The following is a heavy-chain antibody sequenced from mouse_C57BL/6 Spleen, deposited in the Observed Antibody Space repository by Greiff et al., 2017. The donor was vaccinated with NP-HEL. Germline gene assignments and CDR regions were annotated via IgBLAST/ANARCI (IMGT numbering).Heavy chain of an antibody. D-gene: IGHD2-14*01. V-gene: IGHV1-80*01. Sequence: QVQLKESGAELVAPGASVKISCKASGYAFSSYWMNRVQQRTGKGLAWIGQNYPGDGYTNYNGKFKGKGTRTADTSSNTVYMQLSSLTAEDSEVYFCAREGINWYDYEDRGKGTTLTVS. CDR3: AREGINWYDYED. J-gene: IGHJ2*01. CDR1: GYAFSSYW. CDR2: NYPGDGYT.